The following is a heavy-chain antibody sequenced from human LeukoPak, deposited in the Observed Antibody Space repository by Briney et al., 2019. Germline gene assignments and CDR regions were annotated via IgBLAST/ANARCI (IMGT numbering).Heavy chain of an antibody. CDR3: AKQYDYGAKGGSFDP. CDR2: ISSSSSYI. J-gene: IGHJ5*02. V-gene: IGHV3-21*01. D-gene: IGHD4-17*01. CDR1: GFTFSSYS. Sequence: GGSLRLSCAASGFTFSSYSMNWVRQAPGKGLEWVSSISSSSSYIYYADSVKGRFTISRDNAKNSLYLQMNSLRAEDKAVYYCAKQYDYGAKGGSFDPWGQGTLVTVSS.